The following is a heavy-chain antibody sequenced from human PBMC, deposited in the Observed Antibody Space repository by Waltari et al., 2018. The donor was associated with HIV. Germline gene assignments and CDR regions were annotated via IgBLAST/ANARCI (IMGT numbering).Heavy chain of an antibody. CDR3: ARNPTLQFGDLWAYYYGMDV. J-gene: IGHJ6*02. Sequence: GGGLVKPGGSLRLSCAASGFTFSSHYMSWIRQAPGKGLEWVSYISSSSTYTNYAGSVKGRFTISRDNAKNSLYLQMNSLRAEDTAVYYCARNPTLQFGDLWAYYYGMDVWGQGTTVTVS. CDR1: GFTFSSHY. CDR2: ISSSSTYT. D-gene: IGHD3-10*01. V-gene: IGHV3-11*03.